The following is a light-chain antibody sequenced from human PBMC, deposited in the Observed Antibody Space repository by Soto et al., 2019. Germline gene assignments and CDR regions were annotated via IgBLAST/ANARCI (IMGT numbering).Light chain of an antibody. CDR1: SSDVGGYNY. V-gene: IGLV2-14*01. CDR2: EVS. CDR3: TSYTRSSTWV. Sequence: QSALTQPASVSGSPGQSITISCTGTSSDVGGYNYVSWYQQHPGEAPKLMIHEVSNRPSGVSNRFSGSKSGNTASLTISGLQAEDEADYYCTSYTRSSTWVFGGGTKLTVL. J-gene: IGLJ3*02.